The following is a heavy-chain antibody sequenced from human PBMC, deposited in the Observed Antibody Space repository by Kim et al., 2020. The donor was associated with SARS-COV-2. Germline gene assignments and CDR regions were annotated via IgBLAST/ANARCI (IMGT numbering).Heavy chain of an antibody. V-gene: IGHV3-53*01. J-gene: IGHJ6*02. Sequence: GGSLRLSCAASGFTVSSNYMSWVRQALGKGLEWVSVIYSGGSTYYADSVKGRFTISRDNSKNTLYLQMNSLRAEDTAVYYCTGQRGGYYYYGMDVWGQGTTVTVSS. CDR2: IYSGGST. CDR3: TGQRGGYYYYGMDV. CDR1: GFTVSSNY. D-gene: IGHD3-16*01.